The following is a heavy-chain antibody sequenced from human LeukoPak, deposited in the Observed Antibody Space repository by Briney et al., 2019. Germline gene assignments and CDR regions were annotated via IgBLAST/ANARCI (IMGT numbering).Heavy chain of an antibody. V-gene: IGHV4-34*01. J-gene: IGHJ5*02. CDR3: ARGNIVVLPAAKNWFDP. D-gene: IGHD2-2*01. CDR1: GGSFSGYY. CDR2: INHSGST. Sequence: SETLSLTCAVYGGSFSGYYWSWIRQPPGKGLEWIGEINHSGSTNYNPSLKSRVTISVDTSKNQFSLKLSSVTAADTAVYYCARGNIVVLPAAKNWFDPWGQGTLVTVSS.